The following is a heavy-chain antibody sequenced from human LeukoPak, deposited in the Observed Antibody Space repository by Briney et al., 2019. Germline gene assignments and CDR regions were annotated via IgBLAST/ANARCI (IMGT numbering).Heavy chain of an antibody. V-gene: IGHV3-21*01. CDR2: ISSSSYI. CDR1: GFTFSSYS. J-gene: IGHJ5*02. CDR3: ARAYGSGSVTTFDP. D-gene: IGHD3-10*01. Sequence: GESLRLSCAASGFTFSSYSMNWVRQAPGKGLEWVSSISSSSYIYYADSVKGRFTISRDNAKNSLYLQMNSLRAEDTAVYYCARAYGSGSVTTFDPWGQGTLVTVSS.